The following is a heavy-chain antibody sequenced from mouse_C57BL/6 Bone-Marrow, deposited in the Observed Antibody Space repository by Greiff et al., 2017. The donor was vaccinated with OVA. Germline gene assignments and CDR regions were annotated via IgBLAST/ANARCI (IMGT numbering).Heavy chain of an antibody. D-gene: IGHD1-1*01. CDR1: GFTFSSYA. CDR3: AREAVVADY. CDR2: ISDGGSYT. V-gene: IGHV5-4*01. J-gene: IGHJ2*01. Sequence: EVKVVESGGGLVKPGGSLKLSCAASGFTFSSYAMSWVRQTPEKRLEWVATISDGGSYTYYPDNVKGRFTISRDNAKNNLYLQMSHLKSEDTAMYYCAREAVVADYWGQGTTLTVSS.